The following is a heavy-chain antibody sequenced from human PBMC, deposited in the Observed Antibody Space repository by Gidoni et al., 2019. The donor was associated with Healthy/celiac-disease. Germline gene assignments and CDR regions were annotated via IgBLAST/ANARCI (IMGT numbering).Heavy chain of an antibody. Sequence: QVHLQESGPGLVKPSQTLSLTCTVSGGSISSGDYYWSWIRQPPGKGLEWIGYIYYSGSTYYNPSLKSRVTISVDTSKNQFSLKLSSVTAADTAVYYCAREIVVVVAAANWFDPWGQGTLVTVSS. J-gene: IGHJ5*02. D-gene: IGHD2-15*01. CDR2: IYYSGST. CDR3: AREIVVVVAAANWFDP. CDR1: GGSISSGDYY. V-gene: IGHV4-30-4*01.